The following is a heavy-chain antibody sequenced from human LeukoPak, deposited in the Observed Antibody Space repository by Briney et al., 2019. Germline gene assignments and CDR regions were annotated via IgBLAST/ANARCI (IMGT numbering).Heavy chain of an antibody. CDR2: MNPNSGNT. Sequence: ASVKVSCKASGYTFTSYDINWVRQATGQGLEWMGWMNPNSGNTGYAQKFQGRVTITRNTSISTAYMKLSSLRSEDTAVYYCARAYYDFWSGYYTVSFDYWGQGTLVTVSS. J-gene: IGHJ4*02. V-gene: IGHV1-8*03. CDR3: ARAYYDFWSGYYTVSFDY. CDR1: GYTFTSYD. D-gene: IGHD3-3*01.